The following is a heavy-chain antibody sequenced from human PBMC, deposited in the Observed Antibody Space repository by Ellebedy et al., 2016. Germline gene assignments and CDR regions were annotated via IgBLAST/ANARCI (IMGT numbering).Heavy chain of an antibody. V-gene: IGHV4-59*01. CDR1: GGSINNYY. CDR2: VSNTGST. Sequence: SETLSLTCTVSGGSINNYYWSWIRQAPGKGLEWLGYVSNTGSTNYNPSLKSRVTISVDTSKNQFSLKLNSISAADTGVYYCARGLTGYLNWFDPWGQGILVTVSS. J-gene: IGHJ5*02. CDR3: ARGLTGYLNWFDP. D-gene: IGHD3-9*01.